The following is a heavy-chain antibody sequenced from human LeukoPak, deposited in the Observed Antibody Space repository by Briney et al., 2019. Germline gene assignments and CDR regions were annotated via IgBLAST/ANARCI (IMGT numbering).Heavy chain of an antibody. D-gene: IGHD3-3*01. CDR1: GFTFSSYA. Sequence: GGSLRLSCAASGFTFSSYAMSWVRQAPGKGLEWVSAISGSGGSTYYADSVKGRFTISRDNSKNTLYLQVNSLRAEDTAVYYCAKSAGDFWSGYSGYWGQGTLVTVSS. V-gene: IGHV3-23*01. J-gene: IGHJ4*02. CDR2: ISGSGGST. CDR3: AKSAGDFWSGYSGY.